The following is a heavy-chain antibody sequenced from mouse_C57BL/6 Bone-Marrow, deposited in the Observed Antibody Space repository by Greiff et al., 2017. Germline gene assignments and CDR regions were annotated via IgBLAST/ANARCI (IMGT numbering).Heavy chain of an antibody. Sequence: EVKLQESGGGLVKPGGSLKLSCAASGFTFSSYTMSWVRQTPEKRLEWVATISGGGGNTYYPDSVKGRFTISRDNAKNTLYLQMSSLRSEDTALYYCARRRDVVSWFAYWGQGTLVTVSA. CDR2: ISGGGGNT. D-gene: IGHD1-1*02. J-gene: IGHJ3*01. V-gene: IGHV5-9*01. CDR3: ARRRDVVSWFAY. CDR1: GFTFSSYT.